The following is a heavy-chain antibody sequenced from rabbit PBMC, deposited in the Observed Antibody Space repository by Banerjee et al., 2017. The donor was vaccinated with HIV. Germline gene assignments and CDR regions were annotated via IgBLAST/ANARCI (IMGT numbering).Heavy chain of an antibody. CDR2: IYTVTANT. CDR1: GFSFSSSYW. Sequence: QSLEESGGDLVKPEGSLTLTCTASGFSFSSSYWLCWVRQAPGKGLELIACIYTVTANTWYASWVNGRFTISRSSSLNTVDLKMTSLTGADTATYFCVRESGTGFGADRLDLWGPGTLVTVS. V-gene: IGHV1S43*01. D-gene: IGHD5-1*01. J-gene: IGHJ3*01. CDR3: VRESGTGFGADRLDL.